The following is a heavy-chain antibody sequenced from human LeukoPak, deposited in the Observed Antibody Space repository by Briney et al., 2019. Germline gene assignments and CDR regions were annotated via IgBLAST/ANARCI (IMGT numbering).Heavy chain of an antibody. J-gene: IGHJ4*02. Sequence: SETLSLTCAVYGGSFSGYYWSWIRQPPGKGLEWIGEINHSGSTNYNPSLKSRVTISVDTSKNQFSLKLSSVTAADTAVYYCARGGGGYSYGYDFDYWGQGTQVTVSS. D-gene: IGHD5-18*01. CDR3: ARGGGGYSYGYDFDY. CDR2: INHSGST. CDR1: GGSFSGYY. V-gene: IGHV4-34*01.